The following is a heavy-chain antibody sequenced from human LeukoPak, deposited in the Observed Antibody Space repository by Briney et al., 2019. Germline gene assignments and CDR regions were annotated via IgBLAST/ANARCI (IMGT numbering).Heavy chain of an antibody. V-gene: IGHV1-46*01. J-gene: IGHJ4*02. CDR2: INPSGGST. D-gene: IGHD2-15*01. CDR1: GYTFTSYY. Sequence: ASVKVSCKASGYTFTSYYMHWVRQAPGQGLEWMGIINPSGGSTSYAQKFQGRVTMTRDMSTSTVYMELSSLRSEDTAVYYCARGPTLIPRYCSGGSCYEYYFDYWGQGTLVTVSS. CDR3: ARGPTLIPRYCSGGSCYEYYFDY.